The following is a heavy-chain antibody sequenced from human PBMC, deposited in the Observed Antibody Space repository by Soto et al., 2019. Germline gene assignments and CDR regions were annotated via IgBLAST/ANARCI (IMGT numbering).Heavy chain of an antibody. D-gene: IGHD5-12*01. Sequence: RSLTCTVSGGSISSGGYYWSWIRQHPGKGLEWIGYIYYSGSTYYNPSLKSRVTISVDTSKNQFSLKLSSVTAADTAVYYCARGPGVAIESWFDPWGQGTLVTVSS. V-gene: IGHV4-31*03. CDR1: GGSISSGGYY. J-gene: IGHJ5*02. CDR2: IYYSGST. CDR3: ARGPGVAIESWFDP.